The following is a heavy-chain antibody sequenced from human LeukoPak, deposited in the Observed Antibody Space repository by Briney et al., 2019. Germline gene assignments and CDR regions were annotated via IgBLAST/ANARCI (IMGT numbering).Heavy chain of an antibody. J-gene: IGHJ4*02. CDR1: GGSLSGYY. V-gene: IGHV4-34*01. CDR3: ARGLVTHVGLWNY. CDR2: INHSGIT. Sequence: SETLSLTCAVYGGSLSGYYWSWIRQPPGKGLEWLGEINHSGITNYNPSLKSRVTISLDMSKNQFSLKLSSVTAADTAVYYCARGLVTHVGLWNYWGQGSLVTVSS. D-gene: IGHD2-21*02.